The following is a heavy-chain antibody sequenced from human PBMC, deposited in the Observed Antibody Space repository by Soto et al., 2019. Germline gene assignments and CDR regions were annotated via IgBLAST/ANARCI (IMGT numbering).Heavy chain of an antibody. CDR3: AKDSGRGYNYGQHGFGP. Sequence: QVQLVESGGGVVQPGRSLRLSCAASGFTFSSYGMHWVRQAPGKGLEWVALISYDGTNKYYADSVKGRFTISRDNSKNTLYLQMNSRRAEDTAVYYCAKDSGRGYNYGQHGFGPWGQGTLVTVSS. V-gene: IGHV3-30*18. CDR2: ISYDGTNK. D-gene: IGHD5-18*01. CDR1: GFTFSSYG. J-gene: IGHJ5*02.